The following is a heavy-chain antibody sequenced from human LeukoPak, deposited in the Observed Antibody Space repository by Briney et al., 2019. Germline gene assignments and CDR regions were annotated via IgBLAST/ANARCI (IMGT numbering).Heavy chain of an antibody. CDR3: ARDSGYGYGSAGDY. V-gene: IGHV3-9*01. Sequence: PGGSLRLSCAASGFTFDDYAMHWARQAPGKGLEWVSGISWNSGSIGYADSVKGQFTISRDNAKNSLYLQMNSLRAEDTALYYCARDSGYGYGSAGDYWGQGTLVTVSS. J-gene: IGHJ4*02. CDR1: GFTFDDYA. D-gene: IGHD5-18*01. CDR2: ISWNSGSI.